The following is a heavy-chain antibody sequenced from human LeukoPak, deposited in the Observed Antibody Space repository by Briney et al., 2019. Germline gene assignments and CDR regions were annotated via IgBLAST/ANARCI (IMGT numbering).Heavy chain of an antibody. D-gene: IGHD5-24*01. CDR1: GFTFSYYA. J-gene: IGHJ4*02. V-gene: IGHV3-30-3*01. Sequence: QPGGSLRLSCVASGFTSGFTFSYYARHWVRQAPGKGREWVAFISNDGGNRYFANSVKGRFTISRDNSKNTVYLQMNSLGAEDTAVYYCADSDGYYYGVWGQGTLVTVS. CDR2: ISNDGGNR. CDR3: ADSDGYYYGV.